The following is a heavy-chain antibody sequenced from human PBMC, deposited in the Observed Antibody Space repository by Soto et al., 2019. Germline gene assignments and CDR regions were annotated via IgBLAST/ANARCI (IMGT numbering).Heavy chain of an antibody. CDR2: INHSGST. J-gene: IGHJ5*02. CDR1: GGSFSGYY. V-gene: IGHV4-34*01. D-gene: IGHD1-26*01. Sequence: SETLSLTCAVYGGSFSGYYWSWIRQPPGKGLEWIGEINHSGSTNYNPSLKSRVTISVDTSKNQFSLKLSSVTAADTAVYYCARGARGATIVWFDPWGQGTLVT. CDR3: ARGARGATIVWFDP.